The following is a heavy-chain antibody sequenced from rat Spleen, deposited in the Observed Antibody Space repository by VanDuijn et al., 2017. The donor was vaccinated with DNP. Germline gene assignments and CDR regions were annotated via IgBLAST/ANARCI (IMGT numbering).Heavy chain of an antibody. CDR1: GYSITSNY. CDR2: ISYSGGT. V-gene: IGHV3-1*01. J-gene: IGHJ2*01. Sequence: EVQLQESGPGLVKPSQSLSLTCSVTGYSITSNYWGWIRKFPGSKMEWMGYISYSGGTRYNPSLKSRISITRDTSENQFFLHLNSVTTEDTATYYCARHRYSGRTYFDYWGQGVMVTVSS. D-gene: IGHD1-1*01. CDR3: ARHRYSGRTYFDY.